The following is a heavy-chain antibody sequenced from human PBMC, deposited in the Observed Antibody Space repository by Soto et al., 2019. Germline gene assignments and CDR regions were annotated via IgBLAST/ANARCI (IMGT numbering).Heavy chain of an antibody. D-gene: IGHD1-1*01. V-gene: IGHV3-23*01. J-gene: IGHJ4*02. CDR1: GFYFNTFA. CDR3: ARHGTYNKILSLDY. Sequence: GGSLRLSCAASGFYFNTFAMSWVRQSPGKGLEWVSTVTGSGGSAYYVDSVGGRFTISRDNSKYTLDLQMNSLRADDTAVYYCARHGTYNKILSLDYWGQGALVTVSS. CDR2: VTGSGGSA.